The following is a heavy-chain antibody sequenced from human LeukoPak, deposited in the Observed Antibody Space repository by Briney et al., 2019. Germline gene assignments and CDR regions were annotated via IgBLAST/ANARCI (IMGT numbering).Heavy chain of an antibody. CDR3: ARDGTGSLRFLEWSNPGGAFDI. V-gene: IGHV1-24*01. Sequence: ASVKVSCKVSGYTLTELSMHWVRQAPGKGLEWMGGFDPEDGETFYAQKFQGRVTMTGDTSISTAYMELSRLRSDDTAVYYCARDGTGSLRFLEWSNPGGAFDIWGQGTMVTVSS. D-gene: IGHD3-3*01. J-gene: IGHJ3*02. CDR1: GYTLTELS. CDR2: FDPEDGET.